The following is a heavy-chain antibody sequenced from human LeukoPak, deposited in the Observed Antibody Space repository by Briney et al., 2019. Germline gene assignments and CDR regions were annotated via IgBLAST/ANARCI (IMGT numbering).Heavy chain of an antibody. D-gene: IGHD3-16*01. CDR2: TTGSGGST. Sequence: GGSLRLSCAASGFTFSSHAMTWVRQAPGKGLEWGSSTTGSGGSTFYAASVKGRFTISRDNSKNTLYLQMNSLRAEDTAVYYCAKLGISDGIDYWGQGTLVTVSS. CDR3: AKLGISDGIDY. CDR1: GFTFSSHA. J-gene: IGHJ4*02. V-gene: IGHV3-23*01.